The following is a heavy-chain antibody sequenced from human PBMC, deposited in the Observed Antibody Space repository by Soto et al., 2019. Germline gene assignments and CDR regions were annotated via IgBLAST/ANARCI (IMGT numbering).Heavy chain of an antibody. CDR1: GYSISSGYY. CDR2: WYRSGVT. J-gene: IGHJ4*02. D-gene: IGHD3-22*01. CDR3: ARVAYFDSSGYYYCFDY. Sequence: SETLPLTCAVSGYSISSGYYWGWIRQPPGKGLEWIGSWYRSGVTYYNPSLKGRVSMSVDTSNNQFSLKLSSVTAADTAVYYCARVAYFDSSGYYYCFDYWGQGTLVTVSS. V-gene: IGHV4-38-2*01.